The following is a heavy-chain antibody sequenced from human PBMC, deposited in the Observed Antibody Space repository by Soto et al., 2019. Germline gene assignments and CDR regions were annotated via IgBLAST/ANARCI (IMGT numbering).Heavy chain of an antibody. CDR2: INHSGST. J-gene: IGHJ5*02. D-gene: IGHD6-6*01. V-gene: IGHV4-34*01. CDR1: GGSFSGYY. Sequence: SETLSLTCAVYGGSFSGYYWSWIRQPPGKGLEWIGEINHSGSTNYNPSLKSRVTISVDTSKNQFSLKLSSVTAADTAVYYCAREELEYSSSSSWFDPWGQGTLVTVSS. CDR3: AREELEYSSSSSWFDP.